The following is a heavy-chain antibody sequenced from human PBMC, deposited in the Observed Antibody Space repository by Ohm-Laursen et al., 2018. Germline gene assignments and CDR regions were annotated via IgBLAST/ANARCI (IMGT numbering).Heavy chain of an antibody. Sequence: SLRLSCAASGFTFSNYEMDWVRQAPGGGLEWVAFISNSGDNIWYADSMRGRFIISRDNAKNSLHLQMGSLRAEDSAIYYCARDDLHGNMYDAFDIWGRGTMVTVSS. CDR1: GFTFSNYE. V-gene: IGHV3-48*03. J-gene: IGHJ3*02. D-gene: IGHD2/OR15-2a*01. CDR2: ISNSGDNI. CDR3: ARDDLHGNMYDAFDI.